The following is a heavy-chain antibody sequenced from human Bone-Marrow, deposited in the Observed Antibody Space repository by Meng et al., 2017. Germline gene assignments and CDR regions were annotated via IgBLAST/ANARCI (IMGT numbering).Heavy chain of an antibody. J-gene: IGHJ4*02. CDR1: GYTFTSYA. CDR3: ARDEDISAAGKLFGDY. CDR2: INPKSGDT. V-gene: IGHV1-2*06. Sequence: QGQRVKSGLELKKPGAAVKVSCRASGYTFTSYARNGVRQAPGQGLEWMGRINPKSGDTHYAQKFQARVTMTGDTSISTAYMELSGLRSDDTAMYYCARDEDISAAGKLFGDYWGQGTLVTVSS. D-gene: IGHD6-25*01.